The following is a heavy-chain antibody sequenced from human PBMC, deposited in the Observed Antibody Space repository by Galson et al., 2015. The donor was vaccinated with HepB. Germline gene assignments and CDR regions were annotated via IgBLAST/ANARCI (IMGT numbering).Heavy chain of an antibody. V-gene: IGHV3-9*01. Sequence: SLRLSCAASGFNFRNYAMHWVRQSPRRGLEWVAGISRSGRRQGYAASVEGRFSISRDNARDSLTLDMNNLRVEDTALYYCTKDGAPSGDDFDDPPFGDWGQGTQVAVSA. D-gene: IGHD2-21*02. J-gene: IGHJ4*02. CDR2: ISRSGRRQ. CDR1: GFNFRNYA. CDR3: TKDGAPSGDDFDDPPFGD.